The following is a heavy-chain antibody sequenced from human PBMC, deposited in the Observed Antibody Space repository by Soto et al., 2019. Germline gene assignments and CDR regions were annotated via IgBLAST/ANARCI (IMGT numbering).Heavy chain of an antibody. Sequence: PSETLSLTCTVSGGSISSGGYYWSWTRQRPGKGLEWIGYINYSGNTYYNPSLKSRLTISVDTSKNQFSLRLSSVTAADTAVYYCAGERVISHDSSGYPTGWFDPWGQGTLVTVS. CDR3: AGERVISHDSSGYPTGWFDP. J-gene: IGHJ5*02. D-gene: IGHD3-22*01. V-gene: IGHV4-31*03. CDR1: GGSISSGGYY. CDR2: INYSGNT.